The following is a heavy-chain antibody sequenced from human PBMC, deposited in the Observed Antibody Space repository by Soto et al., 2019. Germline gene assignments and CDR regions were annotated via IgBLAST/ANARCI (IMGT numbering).Heavy chain of an antibody. CDR1: GFTFSSYA. Sequence: QLGGPLRLSCAASGFTFSSYAMSWVRQAPGKGLEWVSAISGSGGSTYYADSVKGRFTISRDNSKNTLYLQMNSLRAEDTAVYYCAKTYDGAFIVGATPAAYGMDVWGQGTTVTVSS. V-gene: IGHV3-23*01. CDR3: AKTYDGAFIVGATPAAYGMDV. CDR2: ISGSGGST. J-gene: IGHJ6*02. D-gene: IGHD1-26*01.